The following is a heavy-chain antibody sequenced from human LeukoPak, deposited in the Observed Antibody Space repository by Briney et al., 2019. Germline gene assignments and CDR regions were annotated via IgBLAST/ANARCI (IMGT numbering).Heavy chain of an antibody. Sequence: GRSMRLSCVASGFTFNKYGMHWVRQAPGKGLEWVAVISYHGNQKNYAESVQGRFTVSRDNSNNTLYLEVNRLRPEDTAVYYCAIPAWTWWAALGYWGQGTLVTVSS. CDR3: AIPAWTWWAALGY. CDR1: GFTFNKYG. J-gene: IGHJ4*02. D-gene: IGHD5-12*01. CDR2: ISYHGNQK. V-gene: IGHV3-30*03.